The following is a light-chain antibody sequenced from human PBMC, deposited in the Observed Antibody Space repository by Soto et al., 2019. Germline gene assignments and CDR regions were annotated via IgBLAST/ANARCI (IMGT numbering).Light chain of an antibody. CDR3: SSYTTSSTQV. Sequence: QSALTQPASVSGSPGQSITISCTGTSRDVGYYNYVSWYQHHPGKAPKLFIYEVSNRPSGVSNRFSGSKSGNTASLTISGLQAEDEADYYCSSYTTSSTQVFGGGTKLTVL. CDR2: EVS. J-gene: IGLJ3*02. CDR1: SRDVGYYNY. V-gene: IGLV2-14*01.